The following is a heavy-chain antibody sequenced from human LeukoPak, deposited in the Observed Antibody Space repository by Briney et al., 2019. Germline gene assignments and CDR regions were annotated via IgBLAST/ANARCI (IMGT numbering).Heavy chain of an antibody. CDR1: GFTFDDYA. D-gene: IGHD3-22*01. J-gene: IGHJ4*02. CDR3: AKDFLFTYYYDSSGYFDY. CDR2: ISGDGDST. V-gene: IGHV3-43*02. Sequence: GGSLRLSCAASGFTFDDYAMHWVRQAPGKGLEWVSLISGDGDSTYYADSVKGRFTISRDNSKNSLYLQMNSLRTEDTALYYCAKDFLFTYYYDSSGYFDYWGQGTLVTVSS.